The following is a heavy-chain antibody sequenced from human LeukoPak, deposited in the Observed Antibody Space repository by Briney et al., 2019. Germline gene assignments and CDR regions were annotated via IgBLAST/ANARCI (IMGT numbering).Heavy chain of an antibody. CDR2: ISSSSTYT. V-gene: IGHV3-11*06. CDR3: AIYRSYGDRDY. Sequence: GGSLRLPCAASGFTFSDYYMSWIRQAPGKGLEWVSYISSSSTYTNYADSVKGRFTISRDNAKNSLYLQMNSLRAEDTAVYYCAIYRSYGDRDYWGQGTLVTVSS. D-gene: IGHD4-17*01. CDR1: GFTFSDYY. J-gene: IGHJ4*02.